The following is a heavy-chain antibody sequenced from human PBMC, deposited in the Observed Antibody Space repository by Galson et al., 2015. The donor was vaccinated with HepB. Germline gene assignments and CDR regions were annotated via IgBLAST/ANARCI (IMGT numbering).Heavy chain of an antibody. Sequence: SETLSLTCTVFGGSFSAYYWTWIRQPPGKGLEWIGEINHSASTKYNPSLKGRVTISIDASKNQFSLKLSSVTAADTAVYYCASHDGDSLYWYFDLWGRGTLVTVSS. J-gene: IGHJ2*01. CDR1: GGSFSAYY. CDR2: INHSAST. D-gene: IGHD4-17*01. CDR3: ASHDGDSLYWYFDL. V-gene: IGHV4-34*01.